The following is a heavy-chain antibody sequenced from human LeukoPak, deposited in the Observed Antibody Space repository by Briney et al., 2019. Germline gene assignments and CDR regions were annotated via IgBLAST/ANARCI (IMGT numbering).Heavy chain of an antibody. D-gene: IGHD1-26*01. CDR2: INPSGDFR. CDR1: GYTFGTHW. V-gene: IGHV1-46*01. J-gene: IGHJ5*02. Sequence: GASVKVSCKASGYTFGTHWMHWVRQAPGQGLEWMGIINPSGDFRSYAQKFQGRVTVTRDMSTRTVYMELSDLEPEDTAVYYCARDNSVGETAWWFDPWGQGTLVTVSS. CDR3: ARDNSVGETAWWFDP.